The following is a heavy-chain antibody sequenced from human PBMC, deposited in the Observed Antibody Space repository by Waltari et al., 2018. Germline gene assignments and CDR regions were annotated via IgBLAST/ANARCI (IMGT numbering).Heavy chain of an antibody. CDR1: GGSISSSSYY. V-gene: IGHV4-39*01. CDR3: ASRWMTTTPFDY. J-gene: IGHJ4*02. Sequence: QLQLQESGPGLVKPSETLSLTCTVSGGSISSSSYYWGWIRQPPGKGLEGIGSIYYSGSTYYNPSLKSRVTISVDTSKNQFSLKLSSVTAADTAVYYCASRWMTTTPFDYWGQGTLVTVSS. D-gene: IGHD4-17*01. CDR2: IYYSGST.